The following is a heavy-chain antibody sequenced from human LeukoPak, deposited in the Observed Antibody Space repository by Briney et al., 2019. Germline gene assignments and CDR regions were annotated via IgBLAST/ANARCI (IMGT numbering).Heavy chain of an antibody. CDR3: ARETLLTGKDY. D-gene: IGHD3-9*01. CDR2: INSDGSST. CDR1: GFTFSSYW. J-gene: IGHJ4*02. V-gene: IGHV3-74*01. Sequence: PGGSLRLSCAASGFTFSSYWMHWVRQAPGKGLVWVSRINSDGSSTSYADSVKGRFTISRDNAKNTLYLQMNSLRAEDTAVYYCARETLLTGKDYWGQGTLVTVSS.